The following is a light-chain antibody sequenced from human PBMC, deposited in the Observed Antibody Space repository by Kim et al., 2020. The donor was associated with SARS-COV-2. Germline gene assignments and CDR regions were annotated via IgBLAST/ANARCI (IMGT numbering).Light chain of an antibody. CDR2: RDS. CDR3: QAWDSNTGV. V-gene: IGLV3-1*01. Sequence: VAPGQTASITCSGDNLGDKYACWYQQKPGQAPVLIIYRDSKRPSGIPERFSGSNSGNTATLTISGTQAGDEADYYCQAWDSNTGVFGGGTQLTVL. CDR1: NLGDKY. J-gene: IGLJ2*01.